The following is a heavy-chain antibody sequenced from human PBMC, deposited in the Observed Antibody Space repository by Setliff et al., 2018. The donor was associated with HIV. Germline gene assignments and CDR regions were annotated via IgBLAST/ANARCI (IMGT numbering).Heavy chain of an antibody. CDR2: MNTNSGNT. CDR1: GDTLTTYD. V-gene: IGHV1-8*02. D-gene: IGHD1-26*01. Sequence: ASVKVPCKASGDTLTTYDINWVRQATGQGHEWIGWMNTNSGNTGYAQKFQVRVTMTRNTSISTAYMELSSLRSEDTAVYYCARYRPNHPQNDFDIWGQGTMVTVSS. CDR3: ARYRPNHPQNDFDI. J-gene: IGHJ3*02.